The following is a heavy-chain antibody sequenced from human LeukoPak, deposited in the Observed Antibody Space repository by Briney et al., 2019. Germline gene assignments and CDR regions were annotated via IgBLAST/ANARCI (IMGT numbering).Heavy chain of an antibody. CDR3: ARNSGWYGIS. D-gene: IGHD6-19*01. V-gene: IGHV3-23*01. Sequence: PGGFLRLSCMVSGFTLSSYEMSWIRQAPGKGLEWVSSIEYGESTTHYADSVRGRFTISRDNYKNTLYLQLTSLSDDDTAVYFCARNSGWYGISWGQGTLVIVSS. CDR1: GFTLSSYE. CDR2: IEYGESTT. J-gene: IGHJ4*02.